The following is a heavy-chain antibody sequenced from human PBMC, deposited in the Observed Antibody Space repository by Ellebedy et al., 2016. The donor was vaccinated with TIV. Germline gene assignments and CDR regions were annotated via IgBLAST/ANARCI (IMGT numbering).Heavy chain of an antibody. CDR1: GFTFSSYA. CDR2: ISSSSSTI. CDR3: AELTSSASDI. D-gene: IGHD3-10*01. V-gene: IGHV3-48*02. J-gene: IGHJ3*02. Sequence: PGGSLRLSCAASGFTFSSYAMNWVRQAPGKGLEWVSYISSSSSTIYYADSVKGRFTGSRDNAKNSLYLQMNSLRDEDTAVYTCAELTSSASDIWGQGTMVTVSS.